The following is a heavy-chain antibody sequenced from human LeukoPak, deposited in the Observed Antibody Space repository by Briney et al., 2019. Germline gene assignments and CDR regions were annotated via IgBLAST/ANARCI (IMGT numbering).Heavy chain of an antibody. Sequence: SVKVSCKASGGTFSSYAISWVRQAPGQGLEWMGGIIPIFGTANYAQKFQGRVTITADESTSTAYMELSSLRSEDTAVYYCARVTAAAGSPPFDYWGQRTLVTVSS. CDR3: ARVTAAAGSPPFDY. V-gene: IGHV1-69*01. J-gene: IGHJ4*02. D-gene: IGHD6-13*01. CDR1: GGTFSSYA. CDR2: IIPIFGTA.